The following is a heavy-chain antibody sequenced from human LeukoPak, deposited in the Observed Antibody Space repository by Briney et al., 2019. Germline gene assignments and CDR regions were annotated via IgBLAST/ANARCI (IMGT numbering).Heavy chain of an antibody. D-gene: IGHD6-13*01. CDR3: ARVGSSRGEWPTKDFDY. Sequence: ASVKVSCKASGYTFTSYGISWVRQAPGQGLEWMGWISAYNGNTNYAQKLQGRVTMTTDTSTSTAYMELRSLRSDDTAVYYCARVGSSRGEWPTKDFDYWGQGTLVTVSS. J-gene: IGHJ4*02. CDR1: GYTFTSYG. V-gene: IGHV1-18*01. CDR2: ISAYNGNT.